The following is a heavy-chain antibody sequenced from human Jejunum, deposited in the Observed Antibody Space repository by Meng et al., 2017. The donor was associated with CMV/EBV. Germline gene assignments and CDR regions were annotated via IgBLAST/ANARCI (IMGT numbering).Heavy chain of an antibody. CDR3: ARDMHREVVIQDY. CDR1: GDSISAYY. D-gene: IGHD3-10*01. J-gene: IGHJ4*02. Sequence: QVQLQESGPGLVKPSETLSLTCTVSGDSISAYYWSWIRQPAGKGLEWIGRIDSNGAANYNPSLKSRVTMSVDTSKNQFSLKLSSVTAADTAVYFCARDMHREVVIQDYWGQGTLVTVSS. V-gene: IGHV4-4*07. CDR2: IDSNGAA.